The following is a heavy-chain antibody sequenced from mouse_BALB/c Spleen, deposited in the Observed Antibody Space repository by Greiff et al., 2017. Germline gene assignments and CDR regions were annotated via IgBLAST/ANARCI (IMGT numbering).Heavy chain of an antibody. Sequence: VQVVESGAELVRPGSSVKISCKASGYAFSSYWMNWVKQRPGQGLEWIGQIYPGDGDTNYNGKFKGKATLTADKSSSTAYMQLSSLTSEDSAVYFCARWEGNYVGYWGQGTTLTVSS. D-gene: IGHD4-1*01. J-gene: IGHJ2*01. CDR3: ARWEGNYVGY. CDR2: IYPGDGDT. V-gene: IGHV1-80*01. CDR1: GYAFSSYW.